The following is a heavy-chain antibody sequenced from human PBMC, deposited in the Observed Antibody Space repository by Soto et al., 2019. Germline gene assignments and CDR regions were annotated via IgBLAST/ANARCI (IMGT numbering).Heavy chain of an antibody. CDR2: IIPRTDIA. D-gene: IGHD3-10*01. CDR3: AREYYYGSGTYMDIFAS. CDR1: RDTFNTYT. Sequence: QVQLLQSGPEVKKPGSSVKVSCKASRDTFNTYTITWVRQAPGQGLEWMGRIIPRTDIANYAQKFQDRVSITADRSTSTAYMELSTLRFDDTAVYYCAREYYYGSGTYMDIFASWGQGTRVTVSS. V-gene: IGHV1-69*08. J-gene: IGHJ4*02.